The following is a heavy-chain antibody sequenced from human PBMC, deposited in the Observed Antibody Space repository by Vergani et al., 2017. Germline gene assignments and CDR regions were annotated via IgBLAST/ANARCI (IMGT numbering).Heavy chain of an antibody. J-gene: IGHJ6*02. Sequence: VQLLESGGGLVQPGGSLRLSCAASGFTFSSYAMHWVRQAPGKGLEWVAVISYDGSNKYYADSVKGRFTISRDNSKNTLYLQMNSLRAEDTAVYYCARDRVVVSRNYDSSGYYYYGMDVWGQGTTVTVSS. CDR1: GFTFSSYA. CDR2: ISYDGSNK. V-gene: IGHV3-30-3*01. D-gene: IGHD3-22*01. CDR3: ARDRVVVSRNYDSSGYYYYGMDV.